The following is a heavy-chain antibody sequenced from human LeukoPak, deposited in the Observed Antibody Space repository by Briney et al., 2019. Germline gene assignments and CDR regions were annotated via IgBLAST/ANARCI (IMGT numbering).Heavy chain of an antibody. V-gene: IGHV3-15*01. J-gene: IGHJ4*02. CDR1: GFTFSSAW. CDR2: IKSKSDGGTT. Sequence: KPGGSLRLSCAASGFTFSSAWLSWVRQTPGKGLEWVGRIKSKSDGGTTDYAAPVKGRFSISRDDSKNTPYLQMNSLKTEDTAVYYCTTVRDHYFDYWGQGTLVTVSS. CDR3: TTVRDHYFDY.